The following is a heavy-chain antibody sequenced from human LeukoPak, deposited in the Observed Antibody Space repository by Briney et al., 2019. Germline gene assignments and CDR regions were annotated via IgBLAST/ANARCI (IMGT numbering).Heavy chain of an antibody. J-gene: IGHJ3*02. CDR3: AREFQDFCSSTSCYAEYDFWSFDI. CDR1: GFTFSSYA. CDR2: ISYDGSNK. V-gene: IGHV3-30-3*01. D-gene: IGHD2-2*01. Sequence: GRSLRLSCAASGFTFSSYAMHWVRQAPGKGLEWVAVISYDGSNKYYADSVKGRFTISRDNSKNTLYLQMNSLRAEDTAVYYCAREFQDFCSSTSCYAEYDFWSFDIWGQGTMVTVSS.